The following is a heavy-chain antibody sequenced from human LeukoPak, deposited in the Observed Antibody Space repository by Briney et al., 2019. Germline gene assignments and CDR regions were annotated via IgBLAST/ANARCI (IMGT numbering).Heavy chain of an antibody. J-gene: IGHJ4*02. CDR2: IRYDGSNT. CDR3: AKDWQWLGMVDY. D-gene: IGHD6-19*01. V-gene: IGHV3-30*02. Sequence: GGSLRLSCAASGFTFSSYWMSWVRQAPGKGLEWLAFIRYDGSNTYHADSVKGRFTISRDNSKNTLYLQMNSLRGDDTAVYYCAKDWQWLGMVDYWGQGTLVTVSS. CDR1: GFTFSSYW.